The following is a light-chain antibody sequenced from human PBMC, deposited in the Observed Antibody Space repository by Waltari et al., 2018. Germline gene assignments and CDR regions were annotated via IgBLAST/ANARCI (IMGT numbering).Light chain of an antibody. CDR1: QSVSRY. J-gene: IGKJ4*01. CDR3: QQRNSWPLT. Sequence: EIVLTQSPATLSLSPVASATLSCRASQSVSRYLGWYQQKPGQAPRLLIYDASNRATGIPARFSASGSGTDFTLTISSLEPEDFAVYYCQQRNSWPLTFGGGTKVEIK. CDR2: DAS. V-gene: IGKV3-11*01.